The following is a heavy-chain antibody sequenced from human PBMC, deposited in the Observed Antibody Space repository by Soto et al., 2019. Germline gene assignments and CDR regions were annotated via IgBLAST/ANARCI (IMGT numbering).Heavy chain of an antibody. CDR2: INHSGST. J-gene: IGHJ4*02. CDR1: GGSFSGYY. V-gene: IGHV4-34*01. D-gene: IGHD3-10*01. Sequence: QVQLQQWGAGLLKPSETLSLTCAVYGGSFSGYYWSWIRQPPGKGLEWIGEINHSGSTNYNPSLQSRVTISVDTSKTHFSLKLSSVTAADTAVYYCAREKMVRGVVPPTPIFDYWGQGTLVTVSS. CDR3: AREKMVRGVVPPTPIFDY.